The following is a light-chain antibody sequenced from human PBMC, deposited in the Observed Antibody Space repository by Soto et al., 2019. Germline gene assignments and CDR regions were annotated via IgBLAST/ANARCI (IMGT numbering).Light chain of an antibody. CDR1: SSDVGGYNY. CDR2: EVT. Sequence: QSALTQPPSASGSPGQSVTISCTGTSSDVGGYNYVSWYQQHPGKVPKLMIYEVTKRPSGVPDRFSGSKSGNTASLTVSGLQAEDEADYYCSSYAGNNILVFGGGTKLTVL. V-gene: IGLV2-8*01. CDR3: SSYAGNNILV. J-gene: IGLJ3*02.